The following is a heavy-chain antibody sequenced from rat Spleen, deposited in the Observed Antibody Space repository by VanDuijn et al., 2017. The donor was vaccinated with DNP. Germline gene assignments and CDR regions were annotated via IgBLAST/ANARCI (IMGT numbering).Heavy chain of an antibody. D-gene: IGHD1-6*01. V-gene: IGHV3-1*01. J-gene: IGHJ4*01. CDR3: ARSWGVYYGLDYVMDA. CDR1: GYSITSNY. CDR2: ISYSGST. Sequence: EVQLQESGPGLVKPSQSLSLTCSVTGYSITSNYWGWIRKFPGNKMEWIGHISYSGSTSYNPSIKSRISITRDTSKNQFFLQLNSVTTEDTATYYCARSWGVYYGLDYVMDAWGQGASVTVSS.